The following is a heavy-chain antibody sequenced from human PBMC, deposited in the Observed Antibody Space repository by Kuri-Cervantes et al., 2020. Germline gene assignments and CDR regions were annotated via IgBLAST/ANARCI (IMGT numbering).Heavy chain of an antibody. CDR1: GFTFSGSA. CDR2: IRSKANSYAT. J-gene: IGHJ4*02. Sequence: GESLKISCTASGFTFSGSAIHWVRQASGKGLEWVGRIRSKANSYATAYAASVKGRFTVSRDDSKNTAYLQMNSLKTEDTAVYYCWGGNRDGGYWGQGTLVTVSS. CDR3: WGGNRDGGY. D-gene: IGHD5-24*01. V-gene: IGHV3-73*01.